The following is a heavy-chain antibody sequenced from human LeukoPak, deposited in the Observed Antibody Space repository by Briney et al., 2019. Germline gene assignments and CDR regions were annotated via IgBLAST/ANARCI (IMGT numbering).Heavy chain of an antibody. Sequence: PGRSLRLSCAASGFTFSSYGMHWVRQAPGKGLEGVAVIWYDGSNKYYADSVKGRFTISRDNSKNTLYLQMNSLRAEDTAVYYCARGALWVVVVAATIFCYWGQGTLVTVSS. CDR1: GFTFSSYG. J-gene: IGHJ4*02. D-gene: IGHD2-15*01. CDR3: ARGALWVVVVAATIFCY. V-gene: IGHV3-33*01. CDR2: IWYDGSNK.